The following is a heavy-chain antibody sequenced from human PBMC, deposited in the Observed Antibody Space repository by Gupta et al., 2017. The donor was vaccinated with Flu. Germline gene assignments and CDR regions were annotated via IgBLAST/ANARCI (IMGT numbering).Heavy chain of an antibody. CDR2: IYYTGAA. D-gene: IGHD3-16*01. J-gene: IGHJ3*01. Sequence: IRQHPGKGLEWVGYIYYTGAAYYNPSLESRATISLDTSETRFSLTLTSVSAADTAVYFCAKGEFSLGYYAFDVWGRGTLVTVSS. CDR3: AKGEFSLGYYAFDV. V-gene: IGHV4-31*02.